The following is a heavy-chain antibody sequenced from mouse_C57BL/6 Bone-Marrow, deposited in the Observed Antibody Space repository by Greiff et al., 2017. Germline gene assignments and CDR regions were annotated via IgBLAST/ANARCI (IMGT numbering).Heavy chain of an antibody. J-gene: IGHJ3*01. CDR1: GYSITSGYY. CDR3: ARSRGFAY. CDR2: ISYDGSN. V-gene: IGHV3-6*01. D-gene: IGHD3-3*01. Sequence: EVQLKESGPGLVKPSQSLSLTCSVTGYSITSGYYWNWIRQFPGNKLEWMGCISYDGSNNYNPSLKNRISITRDTSKNQFFLKLNSVTTEDTATYYCARSRGFAYWGQGTLVTVSA.